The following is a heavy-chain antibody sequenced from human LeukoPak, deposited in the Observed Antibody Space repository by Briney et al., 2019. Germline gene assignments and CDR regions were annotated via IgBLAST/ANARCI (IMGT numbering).Heavy chain of an antibody. J-gene: IGHJ4*02. D-gene: IGHD5/OR15-5a*01. Sequence: SETLSLTCTVSGGSISSGSYYWGWIRQPPGKGLEWIGSIYYSGSTYYNPSLKSRVTISVDTSKNQFSLKLSSVAAADTAVYFCARAVRLGPFLYYFDYWGQGTLVTVSS. CDR2: IYYSGST. CDR1: GGSISSGSYY. CDR3: ARAVRLGPFLYYFDY. V-gene: IGHV4-39*01.